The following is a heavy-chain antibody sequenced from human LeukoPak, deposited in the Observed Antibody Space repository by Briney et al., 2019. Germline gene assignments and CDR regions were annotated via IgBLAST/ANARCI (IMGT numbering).Heavy chain of an antibody. Sequence: GESLKISCKGSGYSFTSYWIGWVRQMPGKGLEWMGVIYPGDSDTRYSPSLQAQVTISADKSISTAYLQWSSLKASDTAMYYCARTSTPQGNGYSSGWRFDYWGQGTLVTVSS. CDR1: GYSFTSYW. CDR2: IYPGDSDT. CDR3: ARTSTPQGNGYSSGWRFDY. J-gene: IGHJ4*02. D-gene: IGHD6-19*01. V-gene: IGHV5-51*01.